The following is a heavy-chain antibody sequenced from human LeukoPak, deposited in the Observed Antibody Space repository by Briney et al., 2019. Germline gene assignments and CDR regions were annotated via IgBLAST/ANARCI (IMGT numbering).Heavy chain of an antibody. Sequence: GGSLRLSCAASGFTFSTYSMNWVRQAPGKGLEWVSSISSSSSYIYYADSVKGRFNISRDNAKNSLYLQMNSLRAEDTAVYYCASSLAAAGTGGWFDPWGQGTLVTVSS. CDR2: ISSSSSYI. CDR1: GFTFSTYS. CDR3: ASSLAAAGTGGWFDP. V-gene: IGHV3-21*01. D-gene: IGHD6-13*01. J-gene: IGHJ5*02.